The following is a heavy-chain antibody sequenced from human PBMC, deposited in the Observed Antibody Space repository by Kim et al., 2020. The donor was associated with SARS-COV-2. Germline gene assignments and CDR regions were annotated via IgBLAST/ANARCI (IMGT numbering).Heavy chain of an antibody. D-gene: IGHD3-10*01. V-gene: IGHV3-7*01. CDR2: IRQDGGEK. J-gene: IGHJ4*02. Sequence: GGSLRLSCAASGFTFTTFWMNWVRQAPGKGLECVANIRQDGGEKYYVDSVKGRFTISRDNAKNSLYLQMNSLRAEDTAVYYCVRGGLWFGELWGQGTLVTVSS. CDR1: GFTFTTFW. CDR3: VRGGLWFGEL.